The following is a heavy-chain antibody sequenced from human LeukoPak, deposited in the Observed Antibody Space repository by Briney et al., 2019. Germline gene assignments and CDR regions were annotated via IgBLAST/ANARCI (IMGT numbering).Heavy chain of an antibody. CDR2: ISSSSSYI. D-gene: IGHD2-8*01. J-gene: IGHJ4*02. Sequence: KTGGSLRLSCAASGFTFSSYSMNWVRQAPGKGLEWVSSISSSSSYIYYAGSVKGRFTISRDNAKNSLYPQMNSLRAEDTAVYYCARGEWSSPFDYWGQGTLVTVSS. V-gene: IGHV3-21*01. CDR1: GFTFSSYS. CDR3: ARGEWSSPFDY.